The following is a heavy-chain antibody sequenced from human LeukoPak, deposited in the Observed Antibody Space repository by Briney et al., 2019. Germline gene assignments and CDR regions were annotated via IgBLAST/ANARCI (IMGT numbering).Heavy chain of an antibody. V-gene: IGHV1-69*11. D-gene: IGHD3-3*01. CDR2: TIPILGTT. Sequence: GASAKVSCKASGGTFRSYAITWVRQAPGQGPEWMGRTIPILGTTKYTQKFQGRLTITTDESTSTAYMELSSLISEDTAVYFCATTDYDFMSGSYYMDVWGKGTTVIVSS. CDR3: ATTDYDFMSGSYYMDV. J-gene: IGHJ6*03. CDR1: GGTFRSYA.